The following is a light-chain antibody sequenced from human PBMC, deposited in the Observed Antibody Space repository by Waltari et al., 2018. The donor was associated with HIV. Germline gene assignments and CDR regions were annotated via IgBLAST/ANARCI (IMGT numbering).Light chain of an antibody. CDR3: QQYFSTPGYK. CDR2: WAS. J-gene: IGKJ2*01. Sequence: DIVMTQSPDSLAVSLGERATINCKSSQSVLYSSNNKTYLAWYQQKPGQPPKLFIYWASTRGSGVPERFSGSGSETDFTLTISRLQAEDVAVYYCQQYFSTPGYKFGQGTKLEI. CDR1: QSVLYSSNNKTY. V-gene: IGKV4-1*01.